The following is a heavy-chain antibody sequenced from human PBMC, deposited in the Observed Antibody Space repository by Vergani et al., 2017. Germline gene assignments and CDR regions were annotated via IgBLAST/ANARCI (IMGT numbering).Heavy chain of an antibody. Sequence: EVQLLESGGGLVQPGGSLRLSCAASGFTFSSYAMSWVRQAPGKGLEWVSAISGSGRSTYYADSVKGRFTISRDNSKNTLYLQMNSLRAEDTAVYYCAKRYYYDSSGYYYDYWGQGTLVTVSS. V-gene: IGHV3-23*01. CDR3: AKRYYYDSSGYYYDY. CDR2: ISGSGRST. CDR1: GFTFSSYA. J-gene: IGHJ4*02. D-gene: IGHD3-22*01.